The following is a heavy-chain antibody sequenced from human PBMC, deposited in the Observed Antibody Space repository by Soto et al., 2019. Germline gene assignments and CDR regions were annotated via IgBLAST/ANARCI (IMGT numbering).Heavy chain of an antibody. CDR3: ARRAHSFPPTYYHYYMDV. D-gene: IGHD2-8*01. Sequence: SETLSLTCTVSGGSISSSSYYWGWIRQPPGKGLEWIGSIYYSGSTYYNPSLKSRVTISVDTSKNQFSLKLSSVTAADTAVYYCARRAHSFPPTYYHYYMDVWGKGTTVTVSS. CDR2: IYYSGST. V-gene: IGHV4-39*01. CDR1: GGSISSSSYY. J-gene: IGHJ6*03.